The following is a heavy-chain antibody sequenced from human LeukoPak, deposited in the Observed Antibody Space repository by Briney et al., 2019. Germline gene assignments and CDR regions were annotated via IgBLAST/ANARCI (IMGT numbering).Heavy chain of an antibody. D-gene: IGHD3-10*01. CDR2: IVVGSGNT. CDR1: GFTFTSSA. J-gene: IGHJ4*02. CDR3: AAVYPYYGSGSDHDY. Sequence: ASVKVSCKASGFTFTSSAVQWVRQPRGQRLEGVGWIVVGSGNTNYAQKFQERVTITRDMSTSTAYMELSSLRSEDTAVYYCAAVYPYYGSGSDHDYWGQGTLVTVSS. V-gene: IGHV1-58*01.